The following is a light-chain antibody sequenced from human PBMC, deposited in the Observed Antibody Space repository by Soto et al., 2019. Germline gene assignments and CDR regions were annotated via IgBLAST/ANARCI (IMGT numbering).Light chain of an antibody. J-gene: IGKJ1*01. Sequence: DIQMTQSPSTLSASVGDRVTITCRASQSISSWLAWYQQKPGKAPKLLIYDASSLESGVPSRFSGGGSGTEFTLTISGLQPDDFASYYCQQYKSYWTFGQGTKVDIK. CDR3: QQYKSYWT. CDR1: QSISSW. CDR2: DAS. V-gene: IGKV1-5*01.